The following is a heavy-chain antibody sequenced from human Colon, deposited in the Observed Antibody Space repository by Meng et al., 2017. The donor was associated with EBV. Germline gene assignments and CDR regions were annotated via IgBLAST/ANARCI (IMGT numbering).Heavy chain of an antibody. D-gene: IGHD3-10*01. Sequence: QAPLPRWGPGLLKPSEPLSRSCAVYGGSFRDYYWTWIRHPPGKGLEWIGEIDHRGNTKYNPSLKSRVTISLDTSKKQFSLKVSSVTAADSAVYYCARRGPSGNFSPWSQGALVTVFS. J-gene: IGHJ5*02. V-gene: IGHV4-34*01. CDR3: ARRGPSGNFSP. CDR1: GGSFRDYY. CDR2: IDHRGNT.